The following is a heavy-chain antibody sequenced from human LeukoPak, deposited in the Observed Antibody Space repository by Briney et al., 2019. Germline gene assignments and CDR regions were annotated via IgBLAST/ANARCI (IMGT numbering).Heavy chain of an antibody. CDR3: ARDLRDYYGSGSPHLGY. D-gene: IGHD3-10*01. CDR2: IYHSGST. CDR1: GGSISSSNW. Sequence: SGTLSLTCAVSGGSISSSNWWSWVRQPPGKGLEWIGEIYHSGSTNYNPSLESRVTISVDKSKNQFSLKLSSVTAADTAVYYCARDLRDYYGSGSPHLGYWGQGTLVTVSS. V-gene: IGHV4-4*02. J-gene: IGHJ4*02.